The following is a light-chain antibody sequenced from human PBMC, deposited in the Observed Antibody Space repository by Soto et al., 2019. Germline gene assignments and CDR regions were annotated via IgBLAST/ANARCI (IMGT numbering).Light chain of an antibody. Sequence: QSVLTQPPSVSGAPGQRVTISCTGRSSNIGAGYDVHWYKQLPGTAPKLLIYVNNNRPSGVPDRFSGSKSGTSASLAITGLQAEDEADYYCQSYDNSLSAYVFGTGTKVTVL. J-gene: IGLJ1*01. CDR2: VNN. CDR1: SSNIGAGYD. CDR3: QSYDNSLSAYV. V-gene: IGLV1-40*01.